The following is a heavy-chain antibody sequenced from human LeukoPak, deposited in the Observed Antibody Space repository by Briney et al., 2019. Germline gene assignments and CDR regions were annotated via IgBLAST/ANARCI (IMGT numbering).Heavy chain of an antibody. CDR2: ISAYNGNT. D-gene: IGHD6-19*01. J-gene: IGHJ3*02. V-gene: IGHV1-18*01. Sequence: ASVKVSSTASGYTFTSYGISSVRQAPGQGLEWMGWISAYNGNTNYAQKLQGRVTMTTDTSTSTAYMELRSLRSDDTAVYYCARGQSSGWGNAFDIWGQGTMVTVSS. CDR3: ARGQSSGWGNAFDI. CDR1: GYTFTSYG.